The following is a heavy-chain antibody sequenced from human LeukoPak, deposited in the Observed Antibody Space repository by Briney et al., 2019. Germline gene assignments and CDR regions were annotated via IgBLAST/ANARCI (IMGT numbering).Heavy chain of an antibody. J-gene: IGHJ6*03. CDR2: IYTSGST. CDR1: GGSISSYY. D-gene: IGHD3-10*01. V-gene: IGHV4-4*07. Sequence: PSETLSLTCTVSGGSISSYYWSWIRQPAGKGLEWIGRIYTSGSTNYNPSLKSRVTMSVDTSKNQFSLKLSSVTAADTAVYYCARGATFRGTYYMDVWGKGTTVTVSS. CDR3: ARGATFRGTYYMDV.